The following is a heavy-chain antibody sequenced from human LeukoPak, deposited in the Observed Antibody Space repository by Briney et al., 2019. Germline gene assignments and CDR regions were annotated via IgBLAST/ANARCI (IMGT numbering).Heavy chain of an antibody. CDR3: ASTKYPSGPFNY. D-gene: IGHD6-19*01. Sequence: GGSLRLSCAASGXTVSSNYMSLVRQAPGKGLECVSVLYNTGSTYYADFVKCRFTISRDNSKNTLYLQVNSLRAEDTAVYYCASTKYPSGPFNYWGQGALVTVSS. CDR2: LYNTGST. V-gene: IGHV3-53*01. CDR1: GXTVSSNY. J-gene: IGHJ4*02.